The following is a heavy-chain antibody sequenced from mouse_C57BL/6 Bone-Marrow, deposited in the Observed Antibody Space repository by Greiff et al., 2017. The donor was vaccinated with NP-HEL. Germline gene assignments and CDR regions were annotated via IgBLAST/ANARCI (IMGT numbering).Heavy chain of an antibody. V-gene: IGHV1-81*01. CDR1: GYTFTSYG. J-gene: IGHJ4*01. CDR3: AREGGYYPYYAMDY. D-gene: IGHD2-3*01. Sequence: VQLQQSGAELARPGASVKLSCKASGYTFTSYGISWVKQRTGQGLEWIGEIYPRSGNTYYNEKFKGKATLTADKSSSTAYMELRSLTSEDSAVYFCAREGGYYPYYAMDYWGQGTSVTVSS. CDR2: IYPRSGNT.